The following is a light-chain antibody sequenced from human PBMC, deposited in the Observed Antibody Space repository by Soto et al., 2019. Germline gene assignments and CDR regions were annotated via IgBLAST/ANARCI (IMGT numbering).Light chain of an antibody. CDR2: TAS. CDR1: QNIGDY. Sequence: DIQMTQSPSSLSASVGDRVTITCRASQNIGDYLNWYQQKPGKAPKLLIYTASNLESGVPSRFSGSEVGTEFTFSITSLQPEDVATYYCQQSYSYPWTFGQGTKVEI. V-gene: IGKV1-39*01. CDR3: QQSYSYPWT. J-gene: IGKJ1*01.